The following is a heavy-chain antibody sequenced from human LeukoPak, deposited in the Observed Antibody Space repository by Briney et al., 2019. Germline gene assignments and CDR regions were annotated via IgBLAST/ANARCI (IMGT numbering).Heavy chain of an antibody. Sequence: GASVKVSCKASGGTFSSYAISWVRQAPGQGLEWMGRIIPIFGTANYAQKFQGRVTITTDESTSTAYMELSSLRSEDTAVYYCARGSGWYIQHWGQGTPVTVSS. V-gene: IGHV1-69*05. CDR1: GGTFSSYA. CDR2: IIPIFGTA. J-gene: IGHJ1*01. D-gene: IGHD6-19*01. CDR3: ARGSGWYIQH.